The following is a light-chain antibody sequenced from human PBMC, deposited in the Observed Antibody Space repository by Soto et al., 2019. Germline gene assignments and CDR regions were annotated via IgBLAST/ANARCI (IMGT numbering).Light chain of an antibody. Sequence: EIVMTQSPATLSVSPGERPTLSCRASQGVTTNLAWYQQKPGQXHRXXIYGVSIRATGVPARFSGSGSETDLTITISGLEPEDFAVYFCQQYDNSSFSFGQGTRLETK. CDR3: QQYDNSSFS. CDR1: QGVTTN. J-gene: IGKJ5*01. CDR2: GVS. V-gene: IGKV3D-15*01.